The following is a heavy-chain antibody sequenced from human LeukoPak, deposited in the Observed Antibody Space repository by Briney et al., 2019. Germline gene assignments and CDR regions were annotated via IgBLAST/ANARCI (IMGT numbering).Heavy chain of an antibody. J-gene: IGHJ4*02. Sequence: SETLSLTCAVYGGSFSGYHWSWIRQPPGKGLEWIGEINHSGSTNYSPSLKSRVTISVDTSKNQFSLKVNSVSVADTAVYYCARGRGVTGTQRLLDSWGQGNMVTVSS. D-gene: IGHD1-1*01. V-gene: IGHV4-34*01. CDR3: ARGRGVTGTQRLLDS. CDR1: GGSFSGYH. CDR2: INHSGST.